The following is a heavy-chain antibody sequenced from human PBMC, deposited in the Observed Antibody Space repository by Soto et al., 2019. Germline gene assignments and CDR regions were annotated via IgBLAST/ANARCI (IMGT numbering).Heavy chain of an antibody. J-gene: IGHJ5*02. CDR3: AKDYPGIAVAAHGWFDP. CDR2: ISYDGSNK. D-gene: IGHD6-19*01. V-gene: IGHV3-30*18. Sequence: GGSLRLSCAASGFTFSSYGMHWVRQAPGKGLEGGAVISYDGSNKYYADSVKGRFTISRDNSKNTLYLQMNSLRAEDTAVYYCAKDYPGIAVAAHGWFDPWGQGTLVTVSS. CDR1: GFTFSSYG.